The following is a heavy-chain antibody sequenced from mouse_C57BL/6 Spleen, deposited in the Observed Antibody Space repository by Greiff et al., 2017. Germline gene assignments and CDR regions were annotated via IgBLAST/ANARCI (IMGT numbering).Heavy chain of an antibody. CDR1: GYTFTSYW. V-gene: IGHV1-72*01. J-gene: IGHJ2*01. Sequence: QVHVKQSGAELVKPGASVKLSCKASGYTFTSYWMHWVKQRPGRGLEWIGRIDPNSGGTKYNEKFKSKATLTVDKPSSTAYMQLSSLTSEDSAVYYCARGDYYGSRYFDYWGQGTTLTVSS. D-gene: IGHD1-1*01. CDR3: ARGDYYGSRYFDY. CDR2: IDPNSGGT.